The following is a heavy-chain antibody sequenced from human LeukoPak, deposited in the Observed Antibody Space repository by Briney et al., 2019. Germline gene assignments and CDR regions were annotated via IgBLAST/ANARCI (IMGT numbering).Heavy chain of an antibody. Sequence: PGGSLRLSCAASGFTFSSYGMSWVRQAPGKGLEWVSAISGSGGSTYYADSVKGRFTISRDNAKNSLYLQMNSLRAEDTAVYYCARGPSIAARSGYYYMDVWGKGTTVTVSS. CDR2: ISGSGGST. CDR1: GFTFSSYG. J-gene: IGHJ6*03. CDR3: ARGPSIAARSGYYYMDV. V-gene: IGHV3-23*01. D-gene: IGHD6-6*01.